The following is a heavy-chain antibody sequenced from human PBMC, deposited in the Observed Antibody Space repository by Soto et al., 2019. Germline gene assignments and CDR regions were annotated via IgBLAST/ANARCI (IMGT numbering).Heavy chain of an antibody. CDR2: IYHTGNT. CDR1: GCSINSGGYS. CDR3: ARVERTLSTPFAYGMDV. Sequence: QLQLQESGSGLVTPSQTLSLTCTVSGCSINSGGYSWIWLRQPPGKGLEWIGYIYHTGNTFYNPSLQSRVTISVDQSKSLCSLCLCSATAADTAMYYCARVERTLSTPFAYGMDVWGQWTKVTVSS. J-gene: IGHJ6*02. V-gene: IGHV4-30-2*01. D-gene: IGHD2-2*01.